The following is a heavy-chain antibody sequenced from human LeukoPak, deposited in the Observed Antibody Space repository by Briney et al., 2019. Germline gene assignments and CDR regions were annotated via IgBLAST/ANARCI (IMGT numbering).Heavy chain of an antibody. CDR3: ARDITMVRGVDY. J-gene: IGHJ4*02. CDR2: IRPDAGEI. V-gene: IGHV3-7*01. CDR1: GFTFSNYW. Sequence: PGGSLRLSCAASGFTFSNYWMSWVRQAPGKGLEWVANIRPDAGEIYYVDSLKGRFIISRDNAKNSLYLQMNSLRAEDTAVYYCARDITMVRGVDYWGQGTLVTVSS. D-gene: IGHD3-10*01.